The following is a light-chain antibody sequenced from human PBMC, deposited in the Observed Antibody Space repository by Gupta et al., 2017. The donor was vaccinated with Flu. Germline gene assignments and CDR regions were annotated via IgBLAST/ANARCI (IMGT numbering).Light chain of an antibody. CDR1: QSVSTN. J-gene: IGKJ5*01. V-gene: IGKV3-15*01. CDR2: DAS. Sequence: EIVMTQSPATLSVSPGERATLSCRASQSVSTNLAWYQHKPGQAPRRVIHDASTRAAGCPDRCSGSGDGTEFNLTISSSQSEDCAFYYCQQENNCHPRVTFGQGTRLEIK. CDR3: QQENNCHPRVT.